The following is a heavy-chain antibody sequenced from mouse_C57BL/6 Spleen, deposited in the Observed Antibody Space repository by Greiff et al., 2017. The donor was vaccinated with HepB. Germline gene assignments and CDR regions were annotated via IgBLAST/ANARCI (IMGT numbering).Heavy chain of an antibody. J-gene: IGHJ4*01. CDR1: GFTFSNYW. CDR2: IRLKSDNYAT. V-gene: IGHV6-3*01. Sequence: EVKLEESGGGLVQPGGSMKLSCVASGFTFSNYWMNWVRQSPEQGLEWVAQIRLKSDNYATHYSESVKGRFTISRHDSKSSVDLQMNNLRAEDTGIYYCTRGDYWGQGTSVTVSS. CDR3: TRGDY.